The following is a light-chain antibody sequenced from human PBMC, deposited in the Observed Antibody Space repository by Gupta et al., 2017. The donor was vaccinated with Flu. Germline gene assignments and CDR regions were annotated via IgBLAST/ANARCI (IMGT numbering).Light chain of an antibody. Sequence: VVMTQSPATLTVSPGERATVSCRAKYSIATNLAWYQQKPGQVPRLLIYDASTRAVGISARFSDSGSGTEFSLIVSRVKSEDSAIYYCQQDNNWPLTFGGGTKVEI. V-gene: IGKV3-15*01. CDR2: DAS. CDR3: QQDNNWPLT. CDR1: YSIATN. J-gene: IGKJ4*01.